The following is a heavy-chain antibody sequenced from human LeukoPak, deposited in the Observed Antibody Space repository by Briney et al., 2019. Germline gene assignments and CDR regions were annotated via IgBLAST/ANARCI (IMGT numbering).Heavy chain of an antibody. D-gene: IGHD2-8*01. Sequence: SETLSLTCAVYGGSFSGYYWSWIRQPPGKGLEWIGEINHSGSTNYNPSLKSRVTISVDTSKNQFSLKLSSVTAADTAVYYCASRKVYAHCFDPWGQGTLVTVSS. CDR1: GGSFSGYY. CDR2: INHSGST. V-gene: IGHV4-34*01. CDR3: ASRKVYAHCFDP. J-gene: IGHJ5*02.